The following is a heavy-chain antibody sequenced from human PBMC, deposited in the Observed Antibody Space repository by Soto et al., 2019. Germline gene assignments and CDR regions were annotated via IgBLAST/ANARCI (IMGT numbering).Heavy chain of an antibody. D-gene: IGHD1-26*01. CDR1: GYTFTSYG. V-gene: IGHV1-69*04. CDR2: IIPILCIA. Sequence: SVQVSCKASGYTFTSYGISWVRQAPGQGLEWMGRIIPILCIANYAQKFQGRVTITADKSTSTAYMELSSLGSEDTAVYYCARDRSGSYYGYAFDIWGQGTMVTVSS. CDR3: ARDRSGSYYGYAFDI. J-gene: IGHJ3*02.